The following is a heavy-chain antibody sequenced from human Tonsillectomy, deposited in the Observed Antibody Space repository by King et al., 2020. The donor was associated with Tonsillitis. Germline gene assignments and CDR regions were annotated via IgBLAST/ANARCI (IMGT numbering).Heavy chain of an antibody. D-gene: IGHD3-16*01. CDR3: ARDMVYDFVWVTLRHNNYNGMDV. CDR2: ISGYRVNT. CDR1: GYTFSNYA. J-gene: IGHJ6*02. Sequence: QLVQSGPEVKRPGASVKVSCKASGYTFSNYAITWVRQAPGRGLEWIGWISGYRVNTKYAREVQGRVTMTTDTSTSTAYLDLRSLGSADTAVYYCARDMVYDFVWVTLRHNNYNGMDVWGQGTTVTVSS. V-gene: IGHV1-18*01.